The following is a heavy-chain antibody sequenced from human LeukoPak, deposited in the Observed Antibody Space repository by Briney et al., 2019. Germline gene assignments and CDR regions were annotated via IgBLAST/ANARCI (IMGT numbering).Heavy chain of an antibody. V-gene: IGHV3-73*01. CDR3: TQSNY. Sequence: GGSLRLSCAASGFTFSGSPILWVRQASGKGLEWVGRIRSKADNYATVYAASVQGRCTTSRDDSKNTAYLQLNSLKTEDTAVYYCTQSNYWGQGALVTVSS. CDR1: GFTFSGSP. CDR2: IRSKADNYAT. J-gene: IGHJ4*02.